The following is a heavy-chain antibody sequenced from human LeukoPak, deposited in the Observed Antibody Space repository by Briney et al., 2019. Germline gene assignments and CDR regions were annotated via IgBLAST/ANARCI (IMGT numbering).Heavy chain of an antibody. CDR1: GGSVITSSYY. J-gene: IGHJ4*02. Sequence: PSETLSLTCTVSGGSVITSSYYWGWIRQPPGKGLEWIGSIYYTGSTYYNPSLKSRVSLSGDTSKNQFSLKLTSVTAADTAVYYCVTTTASGYYLDYWGQGTLVTVSS. CDR3: VTTTASGYYLDY. CDR2: IYYTGST. V-gene: IGHV4-39*01. D-gene: IGHD1-14*01.